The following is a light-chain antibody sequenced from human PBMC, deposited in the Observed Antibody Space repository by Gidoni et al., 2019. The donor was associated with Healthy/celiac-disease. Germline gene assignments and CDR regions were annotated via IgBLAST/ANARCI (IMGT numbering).Light chain of an antibody. Sequence: ELVLTQSPGTLSLSPGERATLSCRASQSVSSSYLAWYQQTPGQAPRLLIYGASSRATGIPDRFSGSGSGTDFTLTISRLEPEDFAVYYCQQYGSSPPFGPGTKVDIK. V-gene: IGKV3-20*01. CDR3: QQYGSSPP. CDR1: QSVSSSY. J-gene: IGKJ3*01. CDR2: GAS.